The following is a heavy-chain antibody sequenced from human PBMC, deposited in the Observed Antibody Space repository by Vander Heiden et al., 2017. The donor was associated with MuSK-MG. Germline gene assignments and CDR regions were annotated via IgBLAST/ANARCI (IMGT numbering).Heavy chain of an antibody. CDR1: GFTSRGYG. D-gene: IGHD6-13*01. J-gene: IGHJ1*01. CDR2: IWYDGSNK. V-gene: IGHV3-33*01. CDR3: ARGHSSWYSAEYFQH. Sequence: QVQLVESGGGVVQPGRSLRLSCAASGFTSRGYGMHWVRQAPGKGLEWVAVIWYDGSNKYYADSVKGRFTISRDNSKNTLYLQMNSLRAEDTAVYYCARGHSSWYSAEYFQHWGQGTLVTVSS.